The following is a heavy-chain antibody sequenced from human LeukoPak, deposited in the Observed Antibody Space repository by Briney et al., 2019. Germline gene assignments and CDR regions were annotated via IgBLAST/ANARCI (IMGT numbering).Heavy chain of an antibody. Sequence: PGGSLRLSCAASGFTFSDYYMSWIRQAPGKGLEWVALIWYDGNDKYYSDSVKGRFTISRDNSKNTLYLQMNSLRAEDTAVYYCAKARATYLYDTSGFSALDYWGQGTLVTVSS. V-gene: IGHV3-33*06. CDR1: GFTFSDYY. CDR3: AKARATYLYDTSGFSALDY. D-gene: IGHD3-22*01. J-gene: IGHJ4*02. CDR2: IWYDGNDK.